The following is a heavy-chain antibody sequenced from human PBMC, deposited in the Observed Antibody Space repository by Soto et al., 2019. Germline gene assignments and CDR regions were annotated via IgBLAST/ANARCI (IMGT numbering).Heavy chain of an antibody. V-gene: IGHV3-23*01. CDR3: AKDSPSYTTSPFYFDS. CDR2: ITSNGDST. D-gene: IGHD2-2*02. Sequence: GGSLRLSCAAFGFDFNKYAMTWVRQAPGKGLQWVSSITSNGDSTYYADSVKGRFTTSRDNSKNTLYLQMNSLRANDTAVFYCAKDSPSYTTSPFYFDSWGQGTLVTVSS. CDR1: GFDFNKYA. J-gene: IGHJ4*02.